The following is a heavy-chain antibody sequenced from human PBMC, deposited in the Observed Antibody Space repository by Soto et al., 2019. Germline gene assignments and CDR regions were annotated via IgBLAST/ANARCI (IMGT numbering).Heavy chain of an antibody. J-gene: IGHJ5*01. V-gene: IGHV4-34*01. CDR2: INHSGST. D-gene: IGHD2-2*01. CDR1: GGSFSGYY. CDR3: ARAAPSSIVVVPARGRNWFDS. Sequence: LSLTCAVSGGSFSGYYWSWIRQPPGKGLEGSGEINHSGSTNYNPSLKSRVTISVDTSKNQFSLKLSSVTDAETAVYYCARAAPSSIVVVPARGRNWFDSWGQGTMLTVFS.